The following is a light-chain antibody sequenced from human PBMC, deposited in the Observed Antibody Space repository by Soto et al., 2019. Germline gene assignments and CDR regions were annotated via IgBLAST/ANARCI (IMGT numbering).Light chain of an antibody. J-gene: IGKJ4*01. Sequence: EIVLTQSPATLSLSPGERATVSCRASQSVSNYLAWYQQKPGQAPRLLMYDASNMATGIPARFSGSGSGTDFTLTITSLEPEDFAVYYCQQSRDWPLTFGGGTKVEIK. CDR1: QSVSNY. CDR2: DAS. CDR3: QQSRDWPLT. V-gene: IGKV3-11*01.